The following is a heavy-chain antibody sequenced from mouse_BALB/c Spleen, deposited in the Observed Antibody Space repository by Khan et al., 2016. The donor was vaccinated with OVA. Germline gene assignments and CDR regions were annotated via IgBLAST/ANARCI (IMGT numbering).Heavy chain of an antibody. CDR1: GYTFTNYW. CDR3: TRWATWFFDV. J-gene: IGHJ1*01. V-gene: IGHV1-63*02. CDR2: IYPGVGYI. D-gene: IGHD3-1*01. Sequence: VELVESGAELVRPGTSVKISCEDSGYTFTNYWLGWVKQRPGHGLEWIGDIYPGVGYINYNEKFKGRATLTAGTSSSTAYIQISGLTSEDSAVYFCTRWATWFFDVWGAGTTVTVSS.